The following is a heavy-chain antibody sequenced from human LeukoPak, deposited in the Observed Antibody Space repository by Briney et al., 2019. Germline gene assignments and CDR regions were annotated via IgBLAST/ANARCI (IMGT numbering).Heavy chain of an antibody. CDR3: AKRGVVTRVILVGFHKEAYYFDS. V-gene: IGHV3-23*01. CDR2: ISDGGGRT. D-gene: IGHD3-22*01. Sequence: GGSLRLSCAVSGITLSNYGMSWVRQAPGKGLKWVAGISDGGGRTNYADSVKGRFTISRDNPKNTLILQMNSLRPEDTAVYFCAKRGVVTRVILVGFHKEAYYFDSWGQGALVTVSS. J-gene: IGHJ4*02. CDR1: GITLSNYG.